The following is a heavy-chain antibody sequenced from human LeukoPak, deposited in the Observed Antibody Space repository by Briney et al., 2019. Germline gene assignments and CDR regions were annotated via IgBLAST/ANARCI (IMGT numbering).Heavy chain of an antibody. CDR1: GFTFSSYS. CDR3: ARGPPGAYYDYVWGSPNWFDP. D-gene: IGHD3-16*01. Sequence: GGSLRLSCAASGFTFSSYSMNWVRQAPGKGLEWVSSISSSSSYIYYADSVKGRFTISRDNAKNSLYLQMNSLRAEDTAVYYCARGPPGAYYDYVWGSPNWFDPWGQGTLVTVS. J-gene: IGHJ5*02. CDR2: ISSSSSYI. V-gene: IGHV3-21*01.